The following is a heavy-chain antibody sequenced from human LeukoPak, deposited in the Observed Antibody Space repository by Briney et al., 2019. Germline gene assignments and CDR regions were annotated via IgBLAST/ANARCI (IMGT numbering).Heavy chain of an antibody. V-gene: IGHV3-7*01. J-gene: IGHJ3*02. CDR2: IKQDGSEK. Sequence: GGSLRLSCAASGFSFSNYWMSWVRQAPGKGLEWVANIKQDGSEKYHVDSVKGRFTISRDNAKKSLYLQMNSLRAEDTAVYYCARVEGAAFDIWGQGTMATVSS. CDR1: GFSFSNYW. CDR3: ARVEGAAFDI. D-gene: IGHD3-16*01.